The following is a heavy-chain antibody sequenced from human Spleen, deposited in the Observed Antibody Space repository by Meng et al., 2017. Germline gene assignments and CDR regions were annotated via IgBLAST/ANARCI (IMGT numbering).Heavy chain of an antibody. V-gene: IGHV4-59*06. Sequence: SETLSLTCTVSGGSISSYYWHWIRQHPGKGLEWIAYIYHSGGTYSNPSLRSRTTLSVDTSNNQFSLKLSSVTAADTAVYYCARDRGGYATFDNWGQGTLVTVSS. CDR1: GGSISSYY. CDR2: IYHSGGT. J-gene: IGHJ4*02. CDR3: ARDRGGYATFDN. D-gene: IGHD5-12*01.